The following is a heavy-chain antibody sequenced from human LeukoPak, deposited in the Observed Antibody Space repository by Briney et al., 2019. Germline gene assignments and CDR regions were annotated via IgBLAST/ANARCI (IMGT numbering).Heavy chain of an antibody. CDR2: IIPIFGTA. D-gene: IGHD3-22*01. CDR1: GGTFSSYA. J-gene: IGHJ6*03. V-gene: IGHV1-69*05. CDR3: ARGLDSGGYGGYYYYMDV. Sequence: GASVKVSCKASGGTFSSYAISWVRQAPGQGLEWMGGIIPIFGTANYAQKFQGRVTITTDESTSTAYMELSSLRSEDTAVYYCARGLDSGGYGGYYYYMDVWGKGTTVTVSS.